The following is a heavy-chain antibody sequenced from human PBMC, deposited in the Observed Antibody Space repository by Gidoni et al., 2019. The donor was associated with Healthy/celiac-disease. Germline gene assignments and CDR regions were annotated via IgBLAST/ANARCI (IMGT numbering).Heavy chain of an antibody. CDR1: GFTFSSSG. V-gene: IGHV3-30*18. CDR2: ISYDGSNK. J-gene: IGHJ4*02. Sequence: QVQLVESGGGLVQPGRSLRLSCAAPGFTFSSSGLHWVRQAPGKGLEWVAVISYDGSNKYYADSVKGRFTISRDNSKNTLYLQMNSLRAEDTAVYYCAKDAGLGCSGGSCYPEVDYWGQGTLVTVSS. CDR3: AKDAGLGCSGGSCYPEVDY. D-gene: IGHD2-15*01.